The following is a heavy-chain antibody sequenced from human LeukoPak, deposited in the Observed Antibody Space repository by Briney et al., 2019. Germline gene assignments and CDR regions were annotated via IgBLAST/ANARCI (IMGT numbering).Heavy chain of an antibody. J-gene: IGHJ4*02. CDR1: GFTFSSYG. Sequence: GGSLRLSCAASGFTFSSYGMSWVRQAPGKGLEWVAFIRYDGSNKYYADSVKGRFTISRDNSKNTLYLQMNSLRAEDTAVYYCAKELSDYGWDSSGIDYWGQGTLVTVSS. CDR2: IRYDGSNK. CDR3: AKELSDYGWDSSGIDY. V-gene: IGHV3-30*02. D-gene: IGHD3-22*01.